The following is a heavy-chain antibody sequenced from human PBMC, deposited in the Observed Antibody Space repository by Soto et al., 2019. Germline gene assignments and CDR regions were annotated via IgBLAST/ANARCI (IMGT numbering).Heavy chain of an antibody. Sequence: QVQLVESGGGVVQPGRSLRLSCAASGFTFSSYAMHWVRQAPGKGLEWVAVISYDGSNKYYADSMKGRFTISRDNSKNTLYLQMNSLRAEDTAVDYGVWAGYSGGWYYFAYWGQGTLVTVSS. V-gene: IGHV3-30-3*01. J-gene: IGHJ4*02. D-gene: IGHD6-19*01. CDR2: ISYDGSNK. CDR1: GFTFSSYA. CDR3: VWAGYSGGWYYFAY.